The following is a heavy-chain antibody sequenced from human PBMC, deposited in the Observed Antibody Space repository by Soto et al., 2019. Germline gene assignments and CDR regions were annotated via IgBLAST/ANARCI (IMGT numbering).Heavy chain of an antibody. Sequence: SETLSLTCTVSGGSISTGDYYWSWIRQPPGKGLEWIGYIYYSGSTFYSPTLKSRVTISLNTPKNQFSLRLGSVTAADTAVYYCASEDGYKRTCWGQGNQVTVSS. J-gene: IGHJ4*02. CDR3: ASEDGYKRTC. CDR1: GGSISTGDYY. V-gene: IGHV4-30-4*01. D-gene: IGHD5-12*01. CDR2: IYYSGST.